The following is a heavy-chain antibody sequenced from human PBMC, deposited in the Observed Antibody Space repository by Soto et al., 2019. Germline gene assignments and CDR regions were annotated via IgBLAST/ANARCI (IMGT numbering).Heavy chain of an antibody. CDR3: ARDLPPSDYGDYESVFDT. D-gene: IGHD4-17*01. CDR2: IIPIFGTA. Sequence: GASVKVSCKASGGTFSSYAISWVRQAPGQGLEWMGGIIPIFGTANYAQKFQGRVTITADESTSTAYMELSSLRSEDTAVYYCARDLPPSDYGDYESVFDTWCQGTIVTVSS. CDR1: GGTFSSYA. V-gene: IGHV1-69*13. J-gene: IGHJ3*02.